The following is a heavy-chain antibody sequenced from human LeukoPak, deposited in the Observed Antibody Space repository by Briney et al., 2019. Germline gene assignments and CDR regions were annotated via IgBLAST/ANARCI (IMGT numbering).Heavy chain of an antibody. D-gene: IGHD5-24*01. Sequence: QPGRSLRLSCAASEFVFRDYVVHWVRQPPGKGLEWVSAISGSGGSTYYADSVKGRFTISRDNSKNTLYLQMNSLRAEDTAVYYCAKDRDGTAEYFQHWGQGTLVTVSS. CDR3: AKDRDGTAEYFQH. J-gene: IGHJ1*01. CDR2: ISGSGGST. V-gene: IGHV3-23*01. CDR1: EFVFRDYV.